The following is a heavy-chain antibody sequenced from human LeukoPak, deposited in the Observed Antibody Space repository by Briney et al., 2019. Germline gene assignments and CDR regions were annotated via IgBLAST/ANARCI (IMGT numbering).Heavy chain of an antibody. CDR3: ASNGEDDYYGSGSWYYFDY. Sequence: PGGSLRLSCAASGFIFSDYYMSWIRQAPAKGLEWVSYISSGGSTIYYADSVKGRFTISRDNAKNSLYLQMNSLRAEDTAVYYCASNGEDDYYGSGSWYYFDYWGQGTLVTVSS. CDR1: GFIFSDYY. D-gene: IGHD3-10*01. CDR2: ISSGGSTI. J-gene: IGHJ4*02. V-gene: IGHV3-11*04.